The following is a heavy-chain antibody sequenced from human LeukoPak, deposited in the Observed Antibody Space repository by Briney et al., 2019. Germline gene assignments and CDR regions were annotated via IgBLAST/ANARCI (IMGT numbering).Heavy chain of an antibody. D-gene: IGHD3-10*01. J-gene: IGHJ6*03. CDR1: GGSISSHY. CDR2: IYYSGST. CDR3: ARGYMDA. Sequence: SETLSLTCTVSGGSISSHYWSWIRQPPGKGLEWIGYIYYSGSTNYNPSLKSRVTISVDTSKNQSSLKLSSVTAADTAVYYCARGYMDAWGKGTTVTVSS. V-gene: IGHV4-59*11.